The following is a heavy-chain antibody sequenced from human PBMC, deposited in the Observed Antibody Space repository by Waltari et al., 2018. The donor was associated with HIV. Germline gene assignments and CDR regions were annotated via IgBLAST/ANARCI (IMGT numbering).Heavy chain of an antibody. D-gene: IGHD3-3*01. V-gene: IGHV1-69*01. CDR2: VIPIFGSP. Sequence: QVQLVQSGAAVKKPGSAVKVSCEASGGSFSNSAFMWVRQVPGQGLEWLGGVIPIFGSPDYSQKFHGRLTIVADESINTAYMELSSLTSEDTAVYYCATGDGRNFGVVREYYHYGMDVWGQGTTVTVSS. J-gene: IGHJ6*02. CDR1: GGSFSNSA. CDR3: ATGDGRNFGVVREYYHYGMDV.